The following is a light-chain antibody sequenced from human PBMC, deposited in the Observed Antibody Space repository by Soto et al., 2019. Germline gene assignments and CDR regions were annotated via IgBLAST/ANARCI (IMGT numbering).Light chain of an antibody. V-gene: IGLV2-14*01. Sequence: QSVLTQPASVSGSPGQSITISCSGTSRDIGAYNLVSWYQQPPGKAPKLLIYEVSNRPSGVSDRFSGSKSGNTASLTISGLQAEDEADYYCTSYSNNNILGVFGTGTKVTVL. CDR3: TSYSNNNILGV. CDR1: SRDIGAYNL. J-gene: IGLJ1*01. CDR2: EVS.